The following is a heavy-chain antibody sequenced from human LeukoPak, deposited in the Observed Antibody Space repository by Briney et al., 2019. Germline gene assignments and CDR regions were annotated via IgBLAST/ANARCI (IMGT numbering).Heavy chain of an antibody. CDR2: ISNDAKYI. J-gene: IGHJ4*02. D-gene: IGHD3-10*01. CDR1: GFTFSSYA. Sequence: SGGSLRLSCAASGFTFSSYAMSWVRQAPGKGLEWVSSISNDAKYIYYADSLKGRFTVSRDNAKNSLYLQMNSLRAEDTAVYYCARVELHYFDYWGQGTLVTVSS. CDR3: ARVELHYFDY. V-gene: IGHV3-21*01.